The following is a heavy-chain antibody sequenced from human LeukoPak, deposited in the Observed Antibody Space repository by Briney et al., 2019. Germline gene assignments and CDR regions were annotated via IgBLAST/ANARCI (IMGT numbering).Heavy chain of an antibody. CDR2: ISYDGSNK. J-gene: IGHJ4*02. CDR1: GFTFSSYG. Sequence: EGSLRLSCAASGFTFSSYGMHWVRQAPGKGLEWVAVISYDGSNKYYADSVKGRFTISRDNSKNTLYLQMNSLRAEDTAVYYCAKSEVAGTGYFDYWGQGTLVTVSS. V-gene: IGHV3-30*18. D-gene: IGHD6-19*01. CDR3: AKSEVAGTGYFDY.